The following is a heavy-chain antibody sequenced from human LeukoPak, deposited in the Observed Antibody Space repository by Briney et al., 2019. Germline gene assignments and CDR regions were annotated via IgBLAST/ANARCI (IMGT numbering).Heavy chain of an antibody. CDR3: AKDGLGREWLRYSLPFDY. D-gene: IGHD5-12*01. Sequence: PGGSLRLSCAASGFTFSSYAMSWVRQAPGKGLEWVSAISGSGGSTYYADSVKGRFTISRDNSKNTLYLQMNSLRAEDTAVYYCAKDGLGREWLRYSLPFDYWGQGTLVTVSS. CDR1: GFTFSSYA. CDR2: ISGSGGST. V-gene: IGHV3-23*01. J-gene: IGHJ4*02.